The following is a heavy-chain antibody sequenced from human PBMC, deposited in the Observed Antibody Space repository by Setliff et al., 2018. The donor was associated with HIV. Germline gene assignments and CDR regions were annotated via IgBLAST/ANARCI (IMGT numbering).Heavy chain of an antibody. J-gene: IGHJ4*02. D-gene: IGHD2-15*01. Sequence: LSLTCTVSGASISSHNYYWGWIRQSPGKGLEWISYISSSGTTIYYADSVKGRFTISRDNAKNSLYLEMNSLRAEETAVYYCARDLRSSHGSPNYFDYWGRGALVTVSS. CDR1: GASISSHNYY. CDR2: ISSSGTTI. V-gene: IGHV3-11*04. CDR3: ARDLRSSHGSPNYFDY.